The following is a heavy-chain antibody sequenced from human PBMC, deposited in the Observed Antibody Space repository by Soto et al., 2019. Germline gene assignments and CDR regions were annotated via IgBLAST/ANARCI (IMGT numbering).Heavy chain of an antibody. CDR2: ISYDGSNK. D-gene: IGHD3-10*01. J-gene: IGHJ6*02. CDR1: GFTFSSYG. CDR3: AKDLYYYGSGSPNYYYYGMDV. Sequence: LRLSCAASGFTFSSYGMHWVRQAPGKGLEWVAVISYDGSNKYYADSVKGRFTISRDNSRNTLYLQMNSLRAEDTAVYYCAKDLYYYGSGSPNYYYYGMDVWGQGTTVTVSS. V-gene: IGHV3-30*18.